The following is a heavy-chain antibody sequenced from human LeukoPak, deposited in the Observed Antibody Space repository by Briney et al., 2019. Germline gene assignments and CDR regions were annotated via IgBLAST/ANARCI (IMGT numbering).Heavy chain of an antibody. CDR2: ISYDGSNK. V-gene: IGHV3-30*04. CDR1: GFTFSSYA. Sequence: GGSLRLSCADSGFTFSSYAMHWVRQAPGKGLEWVAVISYDGSNKYYADSVKGRFTISRDNSKNTLYLQMNSLRAEDTAVYYCARDSEYCSGGSCHYYYYMDVWGKGTTVTVSS. D-gene: IGHD2-15*01. J-gene: IGHJ6*03. CDR3: ARDSEYCSGGSCHYYYYMDV.